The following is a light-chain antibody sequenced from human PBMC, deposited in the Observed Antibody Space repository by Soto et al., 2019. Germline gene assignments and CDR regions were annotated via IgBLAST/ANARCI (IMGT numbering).Light chain of an antibody. J-gene: IGKJ1*01. CDR2: GAS. CDR3: QQHGS. Sequence: EIVLTQSPSTLSLSPGGRSTLSCRASPSVSGSNLAWYQKKPGQSPRLVIYGASSRATGIPDRFSGSGSGTDFTLTLTRLEPEDFAVYYCQQHGSFGHGTKVDIK. V-gene: IGKV3-20*01. CDR1: PSVSGSN.